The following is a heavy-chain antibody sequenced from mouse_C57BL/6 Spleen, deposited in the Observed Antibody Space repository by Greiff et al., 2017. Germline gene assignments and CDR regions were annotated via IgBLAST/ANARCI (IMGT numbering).Heavy chain of an antibody. CDR2: IWSGGST. CDR1: GFSLTSYG. V-gene: IGHV2-2*01. J-gene: IGHJ3*01. D-gene: IGHD2-2*01. CDR3: ARAYGYAAWLAY. Sequence: QVQLQQSGPGLVQPSQSLSITCTVSGFSLTSYGVHWVRQSPGKGLEWLGVIWSGGSTDYNAAFISRLSISKDNSKSQVYFKMNRLQADDTAIYYCARAYGYAAWLAYWGQGTLVTVSA.